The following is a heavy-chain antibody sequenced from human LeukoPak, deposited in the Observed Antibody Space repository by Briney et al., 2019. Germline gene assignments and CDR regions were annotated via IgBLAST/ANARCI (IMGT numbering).Heavy chain of an antibody. CDR3: ARESRDDYGDYVTDF. CDR1: GGTLSSYA. Sequence: ASVKVSCKASGGTLSSYAISWVRQAPGQGLEWMGRIIPMFGIATYAQKFQGRVAITADKSTSTAYMEVSSLSSEDTAVYYCARESRDDYGDYVTDFWAQGTLVTVSS. J-gene: IGHJ4*02. D-gene: IGHD4-17*01. CDR2: IIPMFGIA. V-gene: IGHV1-69*04.